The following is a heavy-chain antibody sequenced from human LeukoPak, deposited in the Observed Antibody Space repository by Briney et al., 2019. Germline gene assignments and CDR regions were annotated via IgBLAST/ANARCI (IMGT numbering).Heavy chain of an antibody. J-gene: IGHJ4*02. Sequence: PSETLSLTCSVSGGSVSSSSYYWGWIRQPPGKGLEWIGSIYYSGSTYYNPSLKSRVTISVDTSKNQFSLKLSSVTAADTAVYYCARGGNYYGSSGSRIGLGYWGQGTLVTVSS. D-gene: IGHD3-22*01. CDR2: IYYSGST. V-gene: IGHV4-39*07. CDR3: ARGGNYYGSSGSRIGLGY. CDR1: GGSVSSSSYY.